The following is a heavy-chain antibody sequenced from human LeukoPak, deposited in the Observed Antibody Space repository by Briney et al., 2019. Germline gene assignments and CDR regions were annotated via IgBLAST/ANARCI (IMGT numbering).Heavy chain of an antibody. V-gene: IGHV1-8*02. CDR2: MRPNSDNT. D-gene: IGHD4-23*01. CDR1: GYTFSNYD. CDR3: ARGSQRGGNSD. J-gene: IGHJ4*02. Sequence: AASVKVSCKASGYTFSNYDINWVRQATGQGLEWMGWMRPNSDNTGYAQKFQGRLTMTTNTSINTAYMELNSLTSEDTAVYYCARGSQRGGNSDWGQGTPGHRLL.